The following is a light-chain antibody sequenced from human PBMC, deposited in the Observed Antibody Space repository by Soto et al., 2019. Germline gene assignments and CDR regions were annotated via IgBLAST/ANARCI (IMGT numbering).Light chain of an antibody. CDR3: AACDDSLSGSWV. CDR1: SSNIGSNY. V-gene: IGLV1-47*01. J-gene: IGLJ3*02. CDR2: RNN. Sequence: QSVLTPPPSASGTPGQRGTLSCSGSSSNIGSNYVYWYQQLPGTAPKLLLYRNNQRPSGVPDRFSGSKSGTSAPLAISGLRSGDEAVYYCAACDDSLSGSWVVGGGTKVTVL.